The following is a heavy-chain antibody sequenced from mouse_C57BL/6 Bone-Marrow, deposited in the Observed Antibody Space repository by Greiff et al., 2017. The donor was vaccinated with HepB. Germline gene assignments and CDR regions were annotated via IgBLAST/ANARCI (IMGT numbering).Heavy chain of an antibody. D-gene: IGHD3-2*02. CDR1: GYTFTDYN. Sequence: EVQLQQSGPELVKPGASVKIPCKASGYTFTDYNMDWVKQSHGKSLEWIGDINPNNGGTIYNQKFKGKATLTVDKSSSTAYMELRSLTSEDTAVYYCARGGQLRLLYAMDYWGQGTSVTVSS. J-gene: IGHJ4*01. V-gene: IGHV1-18*01. CDR2: INPNNGGT. CDR3: ARGGQLRLLYAMDY.